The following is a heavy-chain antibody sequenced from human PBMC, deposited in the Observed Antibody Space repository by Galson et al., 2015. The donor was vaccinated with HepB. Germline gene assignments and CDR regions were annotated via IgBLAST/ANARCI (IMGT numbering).Heavy chain of an antibody. CDR3: AKHSGSGNPFYYAMDV. V-gene: IGHV3-23*01. J-gene: IGHJ6*02. CDR1: RFTFSSYA. CDR2: IGGSGFDT. D-gene: IGHD3-10*01. Sequence: SLRLSCAASRFTFSSYAMSWVRQAPGKGLEWVSAIGGSGFDTYYADSVKGRFTISRDNSKNTLSLQLNSLGAEDTAVYYCAKHSGSGNPFYYAMDVWGQGTTVTVSS.